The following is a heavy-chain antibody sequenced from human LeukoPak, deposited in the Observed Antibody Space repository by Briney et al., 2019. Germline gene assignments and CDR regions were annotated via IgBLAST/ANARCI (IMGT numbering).Heavy chain of an antibody. CDR3: ARGSGSYAAWFDP. D-gene: IGHD1-26*01. Sequence: ASVKVSCKASGGAFSSYAISWVRQAPGQGLEWMGGIIPIFGTANYAQKFQGRVTITADESTSTAYMELSSLRSEDTAVYYCARGSGSYAAWFDPWGQGTLVTVSS. CDR1: GGAFSSYA. V-gene: IGHV1-69*13. CDR2: IIPIFGTA. J-gene: IGHJ5*02.